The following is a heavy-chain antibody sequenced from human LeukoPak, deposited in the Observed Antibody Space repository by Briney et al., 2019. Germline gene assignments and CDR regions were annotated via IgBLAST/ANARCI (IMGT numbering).Heavy chain of an antibody. J-gene: IGHJ4*02. CDR3: AKGQELDDGVFDS. CDR1: GFTFSDYT. D-gene: IGHD1-1*01. CDR2: IRSNGDTA. V-gene: IGHV3-23*01. Sequence: GGSLRLSCVASGFTFSDYTMKWVRQAPGKGLEWVSTIRSNGDTAYNADSVNGRFTISRDNSKNTLYLQMDSLRVEDTAIYYCAKGQELDDGVFDSWGQGTLVTVSS.